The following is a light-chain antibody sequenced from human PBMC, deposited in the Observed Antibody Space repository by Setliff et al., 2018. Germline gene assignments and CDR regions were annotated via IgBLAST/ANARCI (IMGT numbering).Light chain of an antibody. CDR2: STD. Sequence: QAVVTQEPSVTVSPGRTVTLTCASSTGTVTRTNYANWFQQKPGLPPRALIYSTDDKHSWTPARFSGSLLGDKAVLTLSGVQPEDEAEYYCLLYYGAAVVFGGGTKVTVL. CDR1: TGTVTRTNY. CDR3: LLYYGAAVV. J-gene: IGLJ2*01. V-gene: IGLV7-43*01.